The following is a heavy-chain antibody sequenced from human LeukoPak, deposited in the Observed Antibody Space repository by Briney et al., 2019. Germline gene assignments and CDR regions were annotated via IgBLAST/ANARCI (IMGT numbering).Heavy chain of an antibody. V-gene: IGHV1-2*02. J-gene: IGHJ4*02. Sequence: ASVKVSCKVSGYTFSDYYIHWVRQAPGQGLEWMGWISPKSGGTNYAQNFQGRVTMTRDTSINTAYMELSRLKPDDTAVYYCARHNYDFDFDSWGQGALVTVSS. CDR2: ISPKSGGT. CDR1: GYTFSDYY. D-gene: IGHD3-3*01. CDR3: ARHNYDFDFDS.